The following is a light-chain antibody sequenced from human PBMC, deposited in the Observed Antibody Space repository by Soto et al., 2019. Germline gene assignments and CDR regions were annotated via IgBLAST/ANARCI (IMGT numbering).Light chain of an antibody. CDR3: ASYAGSRTYV. J-gene: IGLJ1*01. Sequence: QSAVTQPASVSGSPGQSVTISCSGSDIGNYNLVSWYQHLPGRAPKLLIFEVTMRPSGISDRFSGPKSASTASLTISGLQAEDEGDYYCASYAGSRTYVFGSGTKLTVL. CDR2: EVT. V-gene: IGLV2-23*02. CDR1: SDIGNYNL.